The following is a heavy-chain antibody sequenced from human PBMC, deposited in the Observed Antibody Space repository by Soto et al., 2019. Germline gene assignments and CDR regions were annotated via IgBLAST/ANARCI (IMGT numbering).Heavy chain of an antibody. CDR2: IYYSGDT. CDR3: ARNQPQRYCSGGTCRPAYGMDV. J-gene: IGHJ6*02. CDR1: GGSISSASFY. V-gene: IGHV4-39*01. Sequence: PSETLSLTCTVSGGSISSASFYWAWIRQPPGKWLEWIGIIYYSGDTYYNPSLAGRLTMSVDTSNQFSLTLRSVTAADTALYYCARNQPQRYCSGGTCRPAYGMDVWGQGTTVTVYS. D-gene: IGHD2-15*01.